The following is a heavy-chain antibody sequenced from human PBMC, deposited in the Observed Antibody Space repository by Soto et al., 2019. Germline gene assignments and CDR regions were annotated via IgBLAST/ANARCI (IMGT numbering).Heavy chain of an antibody. D-gene: IGHD6-13*01. Sequence: VASLKISCEGSGYSSTSYWISWVRQMPRKGLEWMGRIDPSDSYTNYSPSCQGHVTISADKSISTAYLQWISMRSSDTATYYCARFASSSWYSAAFDIWGQGTMVTVSS. J-gene: IGHJ3*02. CDR1: GYSSTSYW. CDR3: ARFASSSWYSAAFDI. V-gene: IGHV5-10-1*01. CDR2: IDPSDSYT.